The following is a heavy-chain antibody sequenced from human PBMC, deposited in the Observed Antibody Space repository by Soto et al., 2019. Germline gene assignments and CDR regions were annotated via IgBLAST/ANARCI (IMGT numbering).Heavy chain of an antibody. D-gene: IGHD1-7*01. CDR2: INHSGST. CDR3: ARDSKEGDNWNYDY. V-gene: IGHV4-34*01. Sequence: SETLSLTCAVYGGSFSGYYWSWIRQPPGKGLEWIGEINHSGSTNYNPSLKSRVTISVDTSKNQFSLKLSSVTAADTAVYYCARDSKEGDNWNYDYWGQGTLVTVSS. J-gene: IGHJ4*02. CDR1: GGSFSGYY.